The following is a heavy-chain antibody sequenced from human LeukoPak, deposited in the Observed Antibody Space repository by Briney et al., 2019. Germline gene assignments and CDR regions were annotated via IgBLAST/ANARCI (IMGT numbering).Heavy chain of an antibody. CDR1: GGSISSSNW. V-gene: IGHV4-4*02. D-gene: IGHD6-6*01. CDR2: IYHSGST. CDR3: AGRRIEYSSSSFDY. J-gene: IGHJ4*02. Sequence: SETLSLTCAVSGGSISSSNWWSWVRQPPGKGLEWIGEIYHSGSTNYNPSLKSRVTISVDKSKNQFSLKLSSVTAADTAVYYCAGRRIEYSSSSFDYWGQGTLVTVSS.